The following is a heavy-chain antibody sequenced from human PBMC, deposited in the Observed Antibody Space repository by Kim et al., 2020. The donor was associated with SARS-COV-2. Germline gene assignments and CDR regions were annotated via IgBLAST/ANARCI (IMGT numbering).Heavy chain of an antibody. CDR1: GFSSNNYA. J-gene: IGHJ4*02. CDR2: MWADGTND. V-gene: IGHV3-30*04. D-gene: IGHD2-21*02. CDR3: ATEGEVVTAWAAPDY. Sequence: GGSLRLSCAASGFSSNNYAVHWVRQAPGEGLEWVAAMWADGTNDNYADYVKGRFTISRDASKNALYLQMNRLTTEDTAVYYCATEGEVVTAWAAPDYWGQGTLVTDPS.